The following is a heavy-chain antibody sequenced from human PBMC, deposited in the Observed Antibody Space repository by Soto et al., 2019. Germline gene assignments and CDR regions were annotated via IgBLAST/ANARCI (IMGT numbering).Heavy chain of an antibody. V-gene: IGHV1-69*01. CDR2: IIPIFGTA. D-gene: IGHD2-2*01. CDR1: GGTFSSYA. J-gene: IGHJ5*02. CDR3: ARVGYCSSTSCQGNWFDP. Sequence: QVQLVQSGSEVKKPGSSVKVSCKASGGTFSSYAISWVRQAPGQGLEWMGGIIPIFGTANYAQKFQGRVTITADESTSTAYMELSSLRSEDTAVYSCARVGYCSSTSCQGNWFDPWGQGTLVPVSS.